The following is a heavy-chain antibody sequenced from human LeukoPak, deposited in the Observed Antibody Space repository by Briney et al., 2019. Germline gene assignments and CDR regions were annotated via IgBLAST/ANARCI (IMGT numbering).Heavy chain of an antibody. CDR2: ISGYNGNT. CDR1: GYSFNNYG. V-gene: IGHV1-18*01. J-gene: IGHJ5*02. CDR3: ARDVGDIVTIPAAISVP. D-gene: IGHD2-2*01. Sequence: ASVKVSCEGSGYSFNNYGISWVRQAPGQGLEWMGWISGYNGNTNYAQMIQGRVTMTTDTSTSTAYMEVRSLRSDDTAMYYCARDVGDIVTIPAAISVPWGQGTLVTVSS.